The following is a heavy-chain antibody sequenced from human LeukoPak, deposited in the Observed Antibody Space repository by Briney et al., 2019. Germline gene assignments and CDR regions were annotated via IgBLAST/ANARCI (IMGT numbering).Heavy chain of an antibody. CDR3: ASEPFDYGEWGGGH. V-gene: IGHV1-2*02. CDR2: INPNTGGT. J-gene: IGHJ4*02. Sequence: EASVKVSCKASGYIFTSYYTHWVRQAPGQGLEWMGWINPNTGGTNYAQKFQGRVTMTSDASIRTAYMEITRLTSDDTAVYYCASEPFDYGEWGGGHWGQGTLVTVSS. CDR1: GYIFTSYY. D-gene: IGHD4-17*01.